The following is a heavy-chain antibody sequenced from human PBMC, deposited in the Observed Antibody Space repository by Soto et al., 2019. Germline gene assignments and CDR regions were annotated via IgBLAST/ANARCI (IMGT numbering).Heavy chain of an antibody. D-gene: IGHD1-20*01. J-gene: IGHJ3*02. Sequence: EVQLLESGGGLVQPGGSLGLSCAASGFTFSSYPMTWVRQAPGKGLEWVSTISGNGDSTYYADSVKGRFTISRDNPKNTLYLQMNSLRAEDTAVYYCAKDRYPRGAFDIWGQGTMVTVSS. CDR3: AKDRYPRGAFDI. V-gene: IGHV3-23*01. CDR2: ISGNGDST. CDR1: GFTFSSYP.